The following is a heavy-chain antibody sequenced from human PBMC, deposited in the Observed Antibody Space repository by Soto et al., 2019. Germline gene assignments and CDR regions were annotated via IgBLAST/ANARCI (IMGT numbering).Heavy chain of an antibody. J-gene: IGHJ5*02. V-gene: IGHV1-69*13. Sequence: ASVKVSCKASGGTFSSYAISWVRQAPGKGLEGMGGFFPTFGTPNYAQKFQGRVTITADESTSTAYMELSSLRSEDTAVYYCASGRYDFWSGTNWFDPWGQGTLVTVSS. CDR2: FFPTFGTP. CDR3: ASGRYDFWSGTNWFDP. CDR1: GGTFSSYA. D-gene: IGHD3-3*01.